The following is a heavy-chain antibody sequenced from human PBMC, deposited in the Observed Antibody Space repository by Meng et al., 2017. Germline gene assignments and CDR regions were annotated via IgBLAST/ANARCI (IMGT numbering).Heavy chain of an antibody. Sequence: SVKVSCKASGSTFSSYAISWVRQAPGQGLEWMGRIIHIFGTANYAQKFQSRVKITTDESTSTAYMELSSLRSEDTAVYYCARRRFGELLEEYYFDYWGQGTLVTVSS. CDR3: ARRRFGELLEEYYFDY. V-gene: IGHV1-69*05. J-gene: IGHJ4*02. CDR1: GSTFSSYA. CDR2: IIHIFGTA. D-gene: IGHD3-10*01.